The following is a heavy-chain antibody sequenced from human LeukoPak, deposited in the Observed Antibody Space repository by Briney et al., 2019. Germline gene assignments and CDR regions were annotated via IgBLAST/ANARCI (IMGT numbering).Heavy chain of an antibody. V-gene: IGHV3-9*01. J-gene: IGHJ4*02. D-gene: IGHD5-18*01. CDR3: AKDMGYSYGSGGFDY. CDR1: GFTFDDYA. CDR2: ISWNSGSI. Sequence: PGGSLRLSCAASGFTFDDYAMHWVRQAPGKGLEWVSGISWNSGSIGYADSVKGRFTISRDNAKNSLYPQMNSLRAEDTALYYCAKDMGYSYGSGGFDYWGQGTLVTVSS.